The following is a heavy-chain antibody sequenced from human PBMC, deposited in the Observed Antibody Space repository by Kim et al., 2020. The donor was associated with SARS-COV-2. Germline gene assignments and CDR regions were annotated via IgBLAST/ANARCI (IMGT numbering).Heavy chain of an antibody. CDR2: ISYDGSNK. CDR3: AKEKFRTTRYYNAMDV. Sequence: GGSLRLSCAASGFTFSSYGMHWVRQAPGKGLEWVAVISYDGSNKYYADSVKGRFTISRDNSKNTLYLQMNSLRAEDTAVYYCAKEKFRTTRYYNAMDVWGQGPTVSVSS. J-gene: IGHJ6*02. V-gene: IGHV3-30*18. CDR1: GFTFSSYG. D-gene: IGHD1-1*01.